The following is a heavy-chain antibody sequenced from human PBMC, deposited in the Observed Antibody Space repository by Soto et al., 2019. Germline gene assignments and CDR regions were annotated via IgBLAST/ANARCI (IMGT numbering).Heavy chain of an antibody. CDR1: GFTFGDYA. CDR3: TRDSLVDTAMADYYGMDV. Sequence: PGGSLRLSCTASGFTFGDYAMSWVRQAPGKGLEWVGFIRSKAYGGTTEYAASVKGRFTISRDDSKSIAYLQMNSLKTEDTAVYYCTRDSLVDTAMADYYGMDVWGQGTTVTVSS. CDR2: IRSKAYGGTT. D-gene: IGHD5-18*01. J-gene: IGHJ6*02. V-gene: IGHV3-49*04.